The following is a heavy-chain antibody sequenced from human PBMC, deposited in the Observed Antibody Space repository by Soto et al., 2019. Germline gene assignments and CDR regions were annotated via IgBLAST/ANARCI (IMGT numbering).Heavy chain of an antibody. CDR3: AKSWAYYYDSSGYSPAV. J-gene: IGHJ4*02. Sequence: GGSLRLSCAVSGFTFSSYAMIWVRQAPGKGLEWVSAISGSGGSTYYADSVKGRFTISRDNSKNTLYLQMNSLRAEDTAVYYCAKSWAYYYDSSGYSPAVWGQGTLVTVSS. CDR1: GFTFSSYA. D-gene: IGHD3-22*01. CDR2: ISGSGGST. V-gene: IGHV3-23*01.